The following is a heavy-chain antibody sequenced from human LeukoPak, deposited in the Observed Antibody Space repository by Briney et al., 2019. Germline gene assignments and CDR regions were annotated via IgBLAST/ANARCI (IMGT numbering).Heavy chain of an antibody. CDR2: SMPILDIA. V-gene: IGHV1-69*04. CDR1: GGTFISYA. Sequence: ASVKGSCKASGGTFISYAISWGGPAPGQGLDWMGRSMPILDIANPAQKFQGRVTITADKSTSTAYMELSRLRSEDTAVYYCARCDSGSSFDYWGQGTLVTVSS. J-gene: IGHJ4*02. CDR3: ARCDSGSSFDY. D-gene: IGHD2-21*01.